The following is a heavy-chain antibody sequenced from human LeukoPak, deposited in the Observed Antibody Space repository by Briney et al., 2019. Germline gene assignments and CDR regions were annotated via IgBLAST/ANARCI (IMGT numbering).Heavy chain of an antibody. CDR1: GYTFTGYN. J-gene: IGHJ5*02. V-gene: IGHV1-2*02. CDR3: ARVITMVRGVLDP. CDR2: FNPNSGGT. D-gene: IGHD3-10*01. Sequence: GASVKLSCKASGYTFTGYNINWVRQSPGQGLEWWGGFNPNSGGTNYAQKFQGRVTITRDTSISTAYMELSRLRSDDTAVYYCARVITMVRGVLDPWGQGTLVTVSS.